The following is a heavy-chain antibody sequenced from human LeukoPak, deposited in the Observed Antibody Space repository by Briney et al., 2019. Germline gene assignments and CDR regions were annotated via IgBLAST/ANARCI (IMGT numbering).Heavy chain of an antibody. J-gene: IGHJ4*02. CDR2: ITGNGGTT. D-gene: IGHD4-17*01. V-gene: IGHV3-23*01. Sequence: GGSLRLSCAASGFSFSNYGMNWVRQAPGKGLEWVSGITGNGGTTYYADSVKGRFTISRDNSKNTLYLQMNSLRAEDTAVYYCAKGQRFYGEYYFDYWGQGTLVTVSS. CDR3: AKGQRFYGEYYFDY. CDR1: GFSFSNYG.